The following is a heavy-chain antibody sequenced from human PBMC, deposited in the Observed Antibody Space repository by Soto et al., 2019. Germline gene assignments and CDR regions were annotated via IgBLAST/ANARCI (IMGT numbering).Heavy chain of an antibody. D-gene: IGHD2-2*01. CDR3: AKDYCSSTSCYLANWFDP. V-gene: IGHV3-23*01. CDR2: ISGSGGST. CDR1: GFTFSSYA. Sequence: GGSLRLSCAASGFTFSSYAMSWVRQAPGKGLEWVSAISGSGGSTYYADSVKGRFTISRDNSKNTLYLQMNSLRAEDTAVYYCAKDYCSSTSCYLANWFDPWGQGTLVTVSS. J-gene: IGHJ5*02.